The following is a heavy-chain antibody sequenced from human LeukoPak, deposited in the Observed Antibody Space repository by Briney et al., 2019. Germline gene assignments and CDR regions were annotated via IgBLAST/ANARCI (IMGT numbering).Heavy chain of an antibody. CDR3: ARGGWYTMVDY. V-gene: IGHV4-34*01. Sequence: QASETLSLTCAVYGGSFSGYYWSWIRQPPGKGLEWIGEINHSGSTNYNPSLKSRVTISVDTSKNQFSLKLSSVTAADTAVYYCARGGWYTMVDYWGQGTLVTVSS. J-gene: IGHJ4*02. CDR2: INHSGST. D-gene: IGHD6-19*01. CDR1: GGSFSGYY.